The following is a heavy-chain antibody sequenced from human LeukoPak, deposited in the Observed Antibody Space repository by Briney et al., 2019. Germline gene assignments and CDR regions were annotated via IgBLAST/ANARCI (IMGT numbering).Heavy chain of an antibody. CDR3: ARDVGAAAGNNWFDP. D-gene: IGHD6-13*01. J-gene: IGHJ5*02. V-gene: IGHV4-34*01. CDR1: GGSFSGYY. CDR2: INHSGST. Sequence: SETLSLTCAVYGGSFSGYYWSWIRQPPGKGLEWIGEINHSGSTNYNPSLKSRVTISVDTSKNQFSLKLSSVTAADTAVYYCARDVGAAAGNNWFDPWGQGTPVTVSS.